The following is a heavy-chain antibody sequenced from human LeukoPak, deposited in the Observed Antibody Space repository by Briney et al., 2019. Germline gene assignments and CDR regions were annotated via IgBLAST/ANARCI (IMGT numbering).Heavy chain of an antibody. CDR3: ARDLVEDSGGSFFYY. J-gene: IGHJ4*02. D-gene: IGHD4-23*01. CDR1: GYTFTNYY. Sequence: GASVKVSCTASGYTFTNYYVHWVRQAPGQGLEWMGEINARGGSTSNAQKFQGRIAMTRDKATSTVYMELSSLRSEDSAVYYCARDLVEDSGGSFFYYWGQGTLVTVSS. V-gene: IGHV1-46*01. CDR2: INARGGST.